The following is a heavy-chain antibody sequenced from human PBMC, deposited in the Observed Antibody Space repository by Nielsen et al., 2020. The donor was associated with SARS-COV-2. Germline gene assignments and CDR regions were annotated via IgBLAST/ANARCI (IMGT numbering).Heavy chain of an antibody. V-gene: IGHV5-10-1*01. CDR1: GYSFTSNW. D-gene: IGHD1-26*01. J-gene: IGHJ4*02. Sequence: GESLKISCKGSGYSFTSNWITWVRQVPGKGLEWVGRIDPSDSYTNYSPSFQGHVTISVDRAISTAFLQWSSLRASDSATYYCARPASGTYQNPDSWGQGTLVTVTS. CDR2: IDPSDSYT. CDR3: ARPASGTYQNPDS.